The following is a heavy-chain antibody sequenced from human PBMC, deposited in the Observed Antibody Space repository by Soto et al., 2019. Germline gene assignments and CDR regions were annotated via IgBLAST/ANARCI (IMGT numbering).Heavy chain of an antibody. CDR1: GFTFSDHA. D-gene: IGHD6-19*01. CDR3: AKGGRHWLVTFDFNY. CDR2: VSHDGRNT. V-gene: IGHV3-30*18. Sequence: GWSLRLSCAASGFTFSDHAMHWVRQAPGKGLEWVAFVSHDGRNTHYADSVKGRFTISRDSSKNTVSLEMTSLRAEETAVYYCAKGGRHWLVTFDFNYWGQGALVTVSS. J-gene: IGHJ4*02.